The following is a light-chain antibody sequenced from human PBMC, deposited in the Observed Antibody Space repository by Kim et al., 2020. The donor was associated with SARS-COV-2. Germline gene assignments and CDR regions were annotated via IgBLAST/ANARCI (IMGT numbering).Light chain of an antibody. CDR3: QQSYSTPT. CDR1: QSISSY. J-gene: IGKJ2*01. Sequence: DIQMNQSPSSLSASVGDRVTITCRASQSISSYLNWYQQKPGKAPKLLIYAASSLQSGVPSRFSGSGSGTDFTLTISSLQPEDFATYSCQQSYSTPTFGQGTKLEIK. CDR2: AAS. V-gene: IGKV1-39*01.